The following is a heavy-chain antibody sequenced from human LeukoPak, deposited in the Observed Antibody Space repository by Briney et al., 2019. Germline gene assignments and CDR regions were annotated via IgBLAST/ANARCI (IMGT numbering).Heavy chain of an antibody. CDR1: GFTIGNYA. CDR3: ARHPGAY. Sequence: PGGSLRLSCAASGFTIGNYAMHWVRQAPGKGLEWVSSISSSSSYIYYADSVKGRFTISRDNAKNSLYLQMNSLRAEDTAVYYCARHPGAYWGQGTLVTVSS. J-gene: IGHJ4*02. V-gene: IGHV3-21*01. CDR2: ISSSSSYI.